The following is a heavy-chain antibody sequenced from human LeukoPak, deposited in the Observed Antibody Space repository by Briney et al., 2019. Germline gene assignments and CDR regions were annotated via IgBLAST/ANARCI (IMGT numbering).Heavy chain of an antibody. V-gene: IGHV5-51*01. D-gene: IGHD3-10*01. CDR3: ARGAPSGSGNYLDF. CDR1: GSPFTSYC. Sequence: GGSLHTSSQGSGSPFTSYCISWVRQMPAQGLDWIGFSYPRNSDTRYSPSFQGQVTISADKSISTAFLQWSSLKASDTATYHCARGAPSGSGNYLDFWGQGTLVTVSS. CDR2: SYPRNSDT. J-gene: IGHJ4*02.